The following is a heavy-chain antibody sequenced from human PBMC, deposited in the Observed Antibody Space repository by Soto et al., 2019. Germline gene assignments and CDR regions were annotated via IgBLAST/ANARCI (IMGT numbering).Heavy chain of an antibody. CDR1: GGTFSSYT. CDR3: AAGNTYYDILTGYSRAYNWFDP. Sequence: ASVKVSCKASGGTFSSYTISWVRQAPGQGLEWMGRIIPILGIANYAQKFQGRVTITADKSTSTAYMELSSLRSEDTAVYYCAAGNTYYDILTGYSRAYNWFDPWG. CDR2: IIPILGIA. D-gene: IGHD3-9*01. V-gene: IGHV1-69*02. J-gene: IGHJ5*02.